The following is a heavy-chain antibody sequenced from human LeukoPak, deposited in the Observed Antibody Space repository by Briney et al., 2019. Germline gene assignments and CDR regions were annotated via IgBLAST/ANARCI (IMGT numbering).Heavy chain of an antibody. D-gene: IGHD2-2*01. CDR3: ARHWLGYCSSTSYYPDF. J-gene: IGHJ4*02. V-gene: IGHV4-4*02. Sequence: PSGTLSLTCGVSGGSISSSNWWSWVRQPTGKGLEWLGEIYHSGSTNYNPSLKSRVTISVDKSKNQFSLKLSSVTATDTAVYYCARHWLGYCSSTSYYPDFWGQGTLVTVSS. CDR1: GGSISSSNW. CDR2: IYHSGST.